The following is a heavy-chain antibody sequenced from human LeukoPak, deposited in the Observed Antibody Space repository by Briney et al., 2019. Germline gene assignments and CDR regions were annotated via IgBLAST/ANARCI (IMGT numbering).Heavy chain of an antibody. CDR2: INHSGST. CDR3: AKVVPAATNYYYYYGMDV. V-gene: IGHV4-34*01. CDR1: GGSFSGYY. D-gene: IGHD2-2*01. Sequence: SETLSLTCAVYGGSFSGYYWSWIRQPPGKGLEWIGEINHSGSTNYNPSLKSRVTISVDTSKNQFSLKLSSVTAADTAVYYCAKVVPAATNYYYYYGMDVLGKGTTVTVSS. J-gene: IGHJ6*04.